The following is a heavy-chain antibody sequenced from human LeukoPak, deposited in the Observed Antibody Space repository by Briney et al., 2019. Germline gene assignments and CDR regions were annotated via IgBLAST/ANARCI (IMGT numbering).Heavy chain of an antibody. CDR3: AREGGGPLVAYSSGWYSPFDY. V-gene: IGHV4-4*07. J-gene: IGHJ4*02. Sequence: SETLSLTCTVSGGSISSYYWSWIRQPAGKGLEWIGRIYTSGSTNYNPSLKSRVTMSVDTSKNQFSLKLSSVTAADTAVYYCAREGGGPLVAYSSGWYSPFDYWGQGTLVTVSS. CDR2: IYTSGST. CDR1: GGSISSYY. D-gene: IGHD6-19*01.